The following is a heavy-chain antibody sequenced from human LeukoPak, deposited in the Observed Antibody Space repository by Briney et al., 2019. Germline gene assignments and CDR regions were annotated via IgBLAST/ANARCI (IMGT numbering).Heavy chain of an antibody. Sequence: GASVKVSCKASGGTFSSYAISWVRQAPGQGLEWMGGIIPIFGTANYAQKFQGRVTITTDEFTSTAYMELSSLRSEDTAVYYCAIDTIAARGHYYYYYMDVWGKGTTVTVSS. CDR3: AIDTIAARGHYYYYYMDV. CDR1: GGTFSSYA. D-gene: IGHD6-13*01. V-gene: IGHV1-69*05. J-gene: IGHJ6*03. CDR2: IIPIFGTA.